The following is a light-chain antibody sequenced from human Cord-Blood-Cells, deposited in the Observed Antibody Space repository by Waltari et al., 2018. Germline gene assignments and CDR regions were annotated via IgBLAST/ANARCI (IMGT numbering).Light chain of an antibody. CDR2: GSS. V-gene: IGLV1-40*01. Sequence: QSVLTQPPSVSGAPGQRVTISCTGSSSNIGAGYDVHWYQQLPGTAPKLIISGSSKRPAGVPDRFSVSKAGTSASRAITGLQAEDEADYYCQSYDSSLSGYVVFGGGTKLTVL. CDR3: QSYDSSLSGYVV. J-gene: IGLJ2*01. CDR1: SSNIGAGYD.